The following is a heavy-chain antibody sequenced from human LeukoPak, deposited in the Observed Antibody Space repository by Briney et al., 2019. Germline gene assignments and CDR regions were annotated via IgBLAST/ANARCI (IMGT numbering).Heavy chain of an antibody. CDR2: ITYSGDA. Sequence: GGSLILSCAASGFTFSSYAMRWVRQAPGKGLEWVSSITYSGDAYYADSVKGRFTISRDNSQNTLYLQMNSLRAEDTAIYYCAIEGFLKDFDFWGQGTLVTVSS. D-gene: IGHD3-10*01. CDR3: AIEGFLKDFDF. V-gene: IGHV3-23*01. J-gene: IGHJ4*02. CDR1: GFTFSSYA.